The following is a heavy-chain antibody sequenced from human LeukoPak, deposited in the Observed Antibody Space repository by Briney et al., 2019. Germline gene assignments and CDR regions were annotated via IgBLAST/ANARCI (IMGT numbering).Heavy chain of an antibody. V-gene: IGHV4-59*01. J-gene: IGHJ5*02. CDR2: FYYSGNT. CDR3: ARIYGDYVSGQLVFDP. D-gene: IGHD4-17*01. CDR1: GGSISSYY. Sequence: PSETLSLTCTVSGGSISSYYWSWIRQPPGKGLEWIGYFYYSGNTNYNPSLKSRVTMSVDTSRNQFSLKLSSVTAADTAVYYCARIYGDYVSGQLVFDPWGQGTLVTVSS.